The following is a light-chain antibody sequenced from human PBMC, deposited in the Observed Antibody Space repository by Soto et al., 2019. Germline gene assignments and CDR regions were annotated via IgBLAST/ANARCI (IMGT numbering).Light chain of an antibody. V-gene: IGKV3-20*01. CDR1: QSVSRTF. CDR2: GAS. Sequence: EVVLTQSPGTLSLSPGERATLSCRASQSVSRTFLAWYQQKPGQAPRLLIYGASSRATGIPDRFRGSGSGTDFTLTISRLEPEDFAVYYCQQYNNWWTFGQGTKVEIK. CDR3: QQYNNWWT. J-gene: IGKJ1*01.